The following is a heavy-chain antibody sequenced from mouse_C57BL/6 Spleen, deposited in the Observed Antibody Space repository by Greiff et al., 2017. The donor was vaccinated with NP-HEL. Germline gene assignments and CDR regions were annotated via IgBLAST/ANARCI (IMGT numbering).Heavy chain of an antibody. J-gene: IGHJ4*01. CDR3: TEDYGGHYAMDY. Sequence: DVMLVESGGGLVQPGGSMKLSCVASGFTFSNYWMNWVRQSPEKGLEWVAQIRLKSDNYATHYAESVKGRFTISRDDSKSSVYLQMNNLRAEDTGIYYCTEDYGGHYAMDYWGQGTSVTVSS. D-gene: IGHD1-1*01. CDR2: IRLKSDNYAT. V-gene: IGHV6-3*01. CDR1: GFTFSNYW.